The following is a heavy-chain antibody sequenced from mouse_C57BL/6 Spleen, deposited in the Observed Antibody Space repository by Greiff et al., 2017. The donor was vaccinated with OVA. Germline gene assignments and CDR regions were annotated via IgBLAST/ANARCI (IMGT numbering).Heavy chain of an antibody. CDR2: ISSGGSYT. D-gene: IGHD2-4*01. CDR3: ARQGDYDWFAY. V-gene: IGHV5-6*01. J-gene: IGHJ3*01. CDR1: GFTFSSYG. Sequence: EVNVVESGGDLVKPGGSLKLSCAASGFTFSSYGMSWVRQTPDKRLEWVATISSGGSYTYYPDSVKGRFTISRDNAKNTLYLQMSSLKSEDTAMYYCARQGDYDWFAYWGQGTLVTVSA.